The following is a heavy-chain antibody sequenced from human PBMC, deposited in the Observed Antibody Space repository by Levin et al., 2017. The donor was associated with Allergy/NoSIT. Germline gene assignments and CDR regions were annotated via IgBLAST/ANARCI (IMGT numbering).Heavy chain of an antibody. V-gene: IGHV4-38-2*02. Sequence: SETLSLTCAVSGYSITSDHSWGWIRQSPGRGLEWIGSTYHSGTTYYNPSLKSRVTTSRDTSRNQFSLNLSSVTAADTAIYYCVRERVGYFDIWGQGITVTIS. CDR2: TYHSGTT. CDR1: GYSITSDHS. CDR3: VRERVGYFDI. D-gene: IGHD3-22*01. J-gene: IGHJ3*02.